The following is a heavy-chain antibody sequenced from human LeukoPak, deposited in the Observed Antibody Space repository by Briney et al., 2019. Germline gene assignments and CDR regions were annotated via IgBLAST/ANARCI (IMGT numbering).Heavy chain of an antibody. J-gene: IGHJ4*02. CDR2: MSSGGDI. Sequence: PGGSLRLSCAASGFADSGNYMSWVRQAPGKGLEWVSLMSSGGDINYVDSVKGRFTISRHNSKNTLDLQMDSLRAEDTAVYYCARDLNVWGQGTLVTVSS. CDR1: GFADSGNY. D-gene: IGHD3-9*01. CDR3: ARDLNV. V-gene: IGHV3-53*04.